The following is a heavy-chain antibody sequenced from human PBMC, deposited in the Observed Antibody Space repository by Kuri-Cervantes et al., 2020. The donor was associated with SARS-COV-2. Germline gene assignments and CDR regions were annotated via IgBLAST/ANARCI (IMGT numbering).Heavy chain of an antibody. CDR1: VFTFSSYS. D-gene: IGHD1-14*01. J-gene: IGHJ3*02. CDR2: ISSSSSYI. V-gene: IGHV3-21*01. Sequence: GESLKISCAASVFTFSSYSMNWVRQAPGKGLEWVSSISSSSSYIYYADSVKGRFSISRDNAKNAWYLQMNSLRAEDTAVYYCASDHNQDAFDIWGQGTMVTVSS. CDR3: ASDHNQDAFDI.